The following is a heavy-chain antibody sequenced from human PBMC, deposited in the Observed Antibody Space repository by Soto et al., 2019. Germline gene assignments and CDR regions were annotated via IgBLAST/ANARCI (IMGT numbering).Heavy chain of an antibody. J-gene: IGHJ1*01. CDR1: GGSFSGYY. V-gene: IGHV4-34*01. Sequence: SETLSLTCAVYGGSFSGYYWSWIRQPPGKGLEWIGEINHSGSTNYNPSLKSRVTISVDTSKNQFSLKLSSVTAADTAVYYCARYRGYGAGLAEYFQHWGQGTLVTVSS. D-gene: IGHD4-17*01. CDR3: ARYRGYGAGLAEYFQH. CDR2: INHSGST.